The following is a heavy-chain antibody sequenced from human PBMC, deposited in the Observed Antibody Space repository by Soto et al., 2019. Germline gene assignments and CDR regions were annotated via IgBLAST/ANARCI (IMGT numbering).Heavy chain of an antibody. J-gene: IGHJ4*02. CDR1: GITFRNYA. CDR2: IWYDGSNK. CDR3: ARDQQWLVRFYFDF. V-gene: IGHV3-33*08. D-gene: IGHD6-19*01. Sequence: GGSLRLSCAASGITFRNYAMSWVRQAPGKGLEWVAVIWYDGSNKYYADSVKGRFTISRDNSKNTLYLQMNSLRAEDTAVYYCARDQQWLVRFYFDFWGQGTLVTVSS.